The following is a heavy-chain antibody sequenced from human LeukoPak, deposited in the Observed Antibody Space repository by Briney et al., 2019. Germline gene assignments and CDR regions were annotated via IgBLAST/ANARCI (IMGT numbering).Heavy chain of an antibody. J-gene: IGHJ4*02. Sequence: GGSLRLSCAASGFTFSSYWMHWVRQAPGKGLVWVSHINSDGSTTNYADSVKGRSTISRDNAKNTLYLQMNSLRAEDAAVYYCARGIGSGWYLDWGQGTLVTVSS. D-gene: IGHD6-19*01. CDR2: INSDGSTT. CDR1: GFTFSSYW. V-gene: IGHV3-74*01. CDR3: ARGIGSGWYLD.